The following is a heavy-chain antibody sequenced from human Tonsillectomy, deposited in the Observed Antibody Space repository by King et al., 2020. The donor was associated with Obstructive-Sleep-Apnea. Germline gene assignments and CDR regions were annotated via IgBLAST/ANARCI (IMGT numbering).Heavy chain of an antibody. Sequence: VQLVESESELRRPGASVNVSCRASGYTFISNGINWVRQAPGQGLEWMGWINTKTGNPTYAQAFTGRIVFSLDTSVSTAYLQIRSLQAEDTAVYFCARVQSGTTSFDYWGQGTPVTVSS. J-gene: IGHJ4*02. CDR3: ARVQSGTTSFDY. CDR1: GYTFISNG. D-gene: IGHD1-26*01. CDR2: INTKTGNP. V-gene: IGHV7-4-1*01.